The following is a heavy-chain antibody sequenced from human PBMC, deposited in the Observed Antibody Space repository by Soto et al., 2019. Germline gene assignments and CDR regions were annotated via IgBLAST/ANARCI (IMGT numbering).Heavy chain of an antibody. CDR2: IKEDGSEK. D-gene: IGHD6-13*01. Sequence: GGSLRLSCAASGFIFSDYWMNWVRQAPGKGLEWVANIKEDGSEKYYVDSVKGRFTISRDNAKNSLYLQMNSLRGEDTAVYYCAKIGSSTWYTWAFDVWGQGTMVTVSS. V-gene: IGHV3-7*01. CDR1: GFIFSDYW. J-gene: IGHJ3*01. CDR3: AKIGSSTWYTWAFDV.